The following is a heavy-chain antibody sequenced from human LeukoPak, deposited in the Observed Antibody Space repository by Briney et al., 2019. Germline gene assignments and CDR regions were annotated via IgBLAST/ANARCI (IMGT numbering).Heavy chain of an antibody. CDR2: VRVNGYST. D-gene: IGHD3-10*01. V-gene: IGHV3-23*01. CDR1: GFTFSTYA. J-gene: IGHJ5*01. CDR3: ATVGHYGPGSSRLTWFES. Sequence: GGSLRLSCGAPGFTFSTYATTWVRQPPGKGLDWVPGVRVNGYSTYYADSVRGRFTVSRDNSKNTLSLRMNSLRADDTAVYYCATVGHYGPGSSRLTWFESWGQGTLVMVSS.